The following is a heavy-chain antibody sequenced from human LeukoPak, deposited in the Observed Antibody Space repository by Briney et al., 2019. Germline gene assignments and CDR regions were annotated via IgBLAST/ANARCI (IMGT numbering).Heavy chain of an antibody. CDR2: FDPEDGET. J-gene: IGHJ6*02. V-gene: IGHV1-24*01. CDR1: GYTLTELS. CDR3: ATVSVRYSYGYRYYYGMDV. Sequence: ASVTVSCKVSGYTLTELSMHWVRQAPGKGLEWMGAFDPEDGETIYAQKFQGRVTMTEDTSTDTAYMDLSSLRSEDTAVYYCATVSVRYSYGYRYYYGMDVWGQGTTVTASS. D-gene: IGHD5-18*01.